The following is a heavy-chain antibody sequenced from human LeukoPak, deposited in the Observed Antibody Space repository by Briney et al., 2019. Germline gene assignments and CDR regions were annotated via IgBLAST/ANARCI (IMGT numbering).Heavy chain of an antibody. CDR2: IYYSGST. V-gene: IGHV4-59*01. CDR1: GGSISSYY. J-gene: IGHJ4*02. CDR3: ARGSGIAVGFDY. Sequence: SETLCLTCTVSGGSISSYYWSWIRQPPGKGLEWIGYIYYSGSTNYNPSLKSRVTISVDTSKNQFSLKLSSVTAADTAVYYCARGSGIAVGFDYWGQGTLVTVSS. D-gene: IGHD6-19*01.